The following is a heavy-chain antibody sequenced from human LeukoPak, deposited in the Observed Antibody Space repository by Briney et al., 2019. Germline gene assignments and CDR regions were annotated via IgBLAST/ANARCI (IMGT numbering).Heavy chain of an antibody. CDR3: ARGTYSSGWLEFSDFDF. Sequence: PGGSLRLSCAASGFTFTTYNMHWVRQAPGKGLGGVSYINSRSTTLYYADSLKGRFTVSRDNAKNSLYLQMNSLRVEDTAVYYCARGTYSSGWLEFSDFDFWGQGTLVTVSS. CDR1: GFTFTTYN. J-gene: IGHJ4*02. V-gene: IGHV3-48*01. CDR2: INSRSTTL. D-gene: IGHD6-19*01.